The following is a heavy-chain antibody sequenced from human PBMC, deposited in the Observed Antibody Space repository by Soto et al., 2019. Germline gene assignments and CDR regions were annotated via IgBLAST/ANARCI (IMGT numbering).Heavy chain of an antibody. CDR3: ASAGYYYGMDV. CDR1: GFTFSSYW. Sequence: EVQLVESGGGLVQPGGSLRLSCAASGFTFSSYWMSWVRQAPGKGLEWVANIKQDGSEKYYVDSVKGRFTISRGNAKNSLYLQMNSLRAEDTAVYYCASAGYYYGMDVWGQGTTVTVSS. J-gene: IGHJ6*02. V-gene: IGHV3-7*02. CDR2: IKQDGSEK.